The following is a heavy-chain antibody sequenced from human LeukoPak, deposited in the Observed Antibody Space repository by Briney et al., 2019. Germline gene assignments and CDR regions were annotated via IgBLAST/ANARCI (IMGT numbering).Heavy chain of an antibody. V-gene: IGHV3-21*01. CDR1: GFNFRDYS. CDR3: ARDLHYYGSGP. D-gene: IGHD3-10*01. CDR2: ISGTSSYL. J-gene: IGHJ5*02. Sequence: GGSLRLSCVAYGFNFRDYSMNWVRQAPGKGLDWVSGISGTSSYLYYGDSVKGRFTVSRDNAKNSLYLQMESLRVEDTAVYYCARDLHYYGSGPWGQGTLVTVSS.